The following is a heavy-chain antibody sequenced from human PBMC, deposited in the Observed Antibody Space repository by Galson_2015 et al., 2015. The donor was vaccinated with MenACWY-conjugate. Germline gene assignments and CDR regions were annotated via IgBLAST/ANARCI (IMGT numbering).Heavy chain of an antibody. J-gene: IGHJ6*02. CDR1: GFRFTDYW. Sequence: SLRLSCAASGFRFTDYWMTWVRQAPGKGLEWVANIHQDGGQKYYADSVKGRFTISRDNAKNSVFLQMSSLRPEDTAGYYCVRDGDYGDNEGMDVWGQGTTVTVSS. D-gene: IGHD4-17*01. CDR3: VRDGDYGDNEGMDV. CDR2: IHQDGGQK. V-gene: IGHV3-7*03.